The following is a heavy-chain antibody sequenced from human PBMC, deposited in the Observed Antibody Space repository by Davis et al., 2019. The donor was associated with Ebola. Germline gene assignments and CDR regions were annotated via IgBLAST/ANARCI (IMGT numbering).Heavy chain of an antibody. CDR2: INSDGTTT. CDR1: GFTFSDYY. CDR3: ASNVGAATGYYYTYGFDV. D-gene: IGHD5-12*01. V-gene: IGHV3-74*01. J-gene: IGHJ6*04. Sequence: HTGGSLRLSCAASGFTFSDYYMSWIRQAPGEGLVWVAHINSDGTTTRYADAVKGRFTISRDNTKNTLYLQMNSLRVEDTAVYYCASNVGAATGYYYTYGFDVWGRGTTVTVSS.